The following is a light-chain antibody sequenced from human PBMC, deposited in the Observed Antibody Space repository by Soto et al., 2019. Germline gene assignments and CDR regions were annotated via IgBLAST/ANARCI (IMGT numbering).Light chain of an antibody. CDR3: QQYNNWPQPFT. J-gene: IGKJ3*01. V-gene: IGKV3-15*01. CDR1: QSVSSN. Sequence: EIVMTQSPATLSVSPGERATLSCRASQSVSSNLAWYQQKPGQAPRLLIYGASTRATGIPARFSGSGSGTEFTLTISSLQSEDFAVYYCQQYNNWPQPFTLGPGTKVDIK. CDR2: GAS.